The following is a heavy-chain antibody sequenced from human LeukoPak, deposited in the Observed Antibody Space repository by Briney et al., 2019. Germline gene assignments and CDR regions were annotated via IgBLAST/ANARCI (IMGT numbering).Heavy chain of an antibody. Sequence: SETLSLTCTVSGGSISSYYWSWIRQPAGKGLEWIGRIYTSGSTNYNPSLKSRVTISVDTSKNQFSLKLSSVTAADTAVYYCARDRENIVLVPGAKRKTWYFDYWGQGTLVTVSS. J-gene: IGHJ4*02. V-gene: IGHV4-4*07. D-gene: IGHD2-2*01. CDR3: ARDRENIVLVPGAKRKTWYFDY. CDR2: IYTSGST. CDR1: GGSISSYY.